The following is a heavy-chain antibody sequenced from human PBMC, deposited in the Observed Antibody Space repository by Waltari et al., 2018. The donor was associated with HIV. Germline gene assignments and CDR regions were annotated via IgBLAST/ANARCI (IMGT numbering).Heavy chain of an antibody. CDR1: GFTFISYT. V-gene: IGHV3-48*01. D-gene: IGHD3-22*01. CDR3: ASVRIFDESGYYGKF. Sequence: EVQLVESGGGLVQPGGSLGLPCAVSGFTFISYTVKWVRHGPGKRLGVFSDINGEGSNKYYADSVKGRFSISRDKTENSMYLQMSGLGGENTAVYYCASVRIFDESGYYGKFWGQGTRVTVAS. CDR2: INGEGSNK. J-gene: IGHJ1*01.